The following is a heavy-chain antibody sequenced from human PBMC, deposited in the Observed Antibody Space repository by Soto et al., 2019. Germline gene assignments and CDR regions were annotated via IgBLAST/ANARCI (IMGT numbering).Heavy chain of an antibody. Sequence: SETLXLTCTVSGVSISSSSYYWGWIRQPPGKGLEWIGSIYYSGSTYYNPSLKSRVTISVDTSKNQFSLKLSSVTAADTAVYYCARRGIAARPFDYWGQGTLVTVSS. V-gene: IGHV4-39*01. J-gene: IGHJ4*02. CDR3: ARRGIAARPFDY. CDR2: IYYSGST. CDR1: GVSISSSSYY. D-gene: IGHD6-6*01.